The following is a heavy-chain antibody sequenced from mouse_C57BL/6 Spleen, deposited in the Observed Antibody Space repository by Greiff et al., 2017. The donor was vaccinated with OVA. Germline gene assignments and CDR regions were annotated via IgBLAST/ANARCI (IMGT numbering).Heavy chain of an antibody. CDR1: GYTFTSYG. V-gene: IGHV1-81*01. CDR3: ARLEITTVVAKDY. CDR2: IYPRSGNT. D-gene: IGHD1-1*01. Sequence: QVQLQQSGAELARPGASVKLSCKASGYTFTSYGISWVKQRTGQGLEWIGEIYPRSGNTYYNEKFKGKATLTADKSSSTAYMELRSLTSEDSAVYFCARLEITTVVAKDYWGQGTTLTVSS. J-gene: IGHJ2*01.